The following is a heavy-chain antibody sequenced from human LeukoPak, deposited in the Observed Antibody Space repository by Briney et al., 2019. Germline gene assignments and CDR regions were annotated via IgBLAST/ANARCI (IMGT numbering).Heavy chain of an antibody. CDR3: ASTPSMATIVLGFDY. J-gene: IGHJ4*02. Sequence: ASVKVSCKASGGTFSSYAISWVRQAPGQGLEWMGGIIPIFGTANYAQKVQGRVTITTDESTSTAYMELSSLRSEDTAVYYCASTPSMATIVLGFDYWGQGTLVTVSS. V-gene: IGHV1-69*05. D-gene: IGHD5-24*01. CDR1: GGTFSSYA. CDR2: IIPIFGTA.